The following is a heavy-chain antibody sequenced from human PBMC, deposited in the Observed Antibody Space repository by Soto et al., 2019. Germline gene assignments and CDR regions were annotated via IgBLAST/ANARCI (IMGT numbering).Heavy chain of an antibody. V-gene: IGHV3-30-3*01. CDR2: ISYDGSNK. CDR3: ARALLGGTIFGVVAHGMDV. CDR1: GFTFSSYA. J-gene: IGHJ6*02. Sequence: GGSLRLSCAASGFTFSSYAMHWVRQAPGKGLEWVAVISYDGSNKYYADSVKGRFTISRDNSKNTLYLQMNSLRAEDTAVYYCARALLGGTIFGVVAHGMDVWGQGTTVTVSS. D-gene: IGHD3-3*01.